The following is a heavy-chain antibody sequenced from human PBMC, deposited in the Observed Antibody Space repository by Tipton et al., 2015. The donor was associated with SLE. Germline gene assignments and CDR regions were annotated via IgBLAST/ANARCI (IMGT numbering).Heavy chain of an antibody. Sequence: TLSLTCTVSGGSISGDHWTWIRQPPGKGLEWIGYIYYTGATNYNPSLRSRVTISVDTSKNQFSLKLNSVTAGDTAVYYCARQGTTRSPFDYWGQGTLVTVSS. CDR2: IYYTGAT. CDR1: GGSISGDH. D-gene: IGHD1-14*01. J-gene: IGHJ4*02. V-gene: IGHV4-59*08. CDR3: ARQGTTRSPFDY.